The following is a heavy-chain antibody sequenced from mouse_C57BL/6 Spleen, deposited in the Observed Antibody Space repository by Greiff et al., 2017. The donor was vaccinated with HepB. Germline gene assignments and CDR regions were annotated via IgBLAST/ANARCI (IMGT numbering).Heavy chain of an antibody. Sequence: EVHLVESGPGLVKPSQSLSLTCSVTGYSITSGYYWNWIRQFPGNKLEWMGYISYDGSNNYNPSLKNRISITRNTSKNQFFLKLNSVTTEDTATYYCARPLGRGYAMDYWGQGTSVTVSS. CDR3: ARPLGRGYAMDY. D-gene: IGHD4-1*01. CDR1: GYSITSGYY. CDR2: ISYDGSN. V-gene: IGHV3-6*01. J-gene: IGHJ4*01.